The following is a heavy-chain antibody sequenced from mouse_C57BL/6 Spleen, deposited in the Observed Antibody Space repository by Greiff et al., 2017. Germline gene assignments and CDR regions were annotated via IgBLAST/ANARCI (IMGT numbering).Heavy chain of an antibody. CDR2: IRYDGSN. Sequence: EVKVEESGPGLVKPSPSLSLTCSVTGYSITSGYYWNWIRQFPGNKLEWMVYIRYDGSNNYNPSLKKRISITRDTSKNQFFLKLNSVTTEDTATYYCARDGSSYGYFDVWGTGTTVTVSS. CDR1: GYSITSGYY. D-gene: IGHD1-1*01. V-gene: IGHV3-6*01. J-gene: IGHJ1*03. CDR3: ARDGSSYGYFDV.